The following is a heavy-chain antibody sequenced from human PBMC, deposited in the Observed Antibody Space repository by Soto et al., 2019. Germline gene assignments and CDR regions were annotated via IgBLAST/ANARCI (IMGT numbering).Heavy chain of an antibody. V-gene: IGHV1-69*13. D-gene: IGHD3-22*01. CDR1: GGTFSSYA. CDR3: ARDPSPYYYDSSGYYNAFDI. CDR2: IIPIFGTA. J-gene: IGHJ3*02. Sequence: AASVKVSCKASGGTFSSYAISWVRQAPGQGLEWMGGIIPIFGTANYAQKFQGRVTITADESTSTAYMELSSLRSEDTAVYYCARDPSPYYYDSSGYYNAFDIWGQGTMVTVSS.